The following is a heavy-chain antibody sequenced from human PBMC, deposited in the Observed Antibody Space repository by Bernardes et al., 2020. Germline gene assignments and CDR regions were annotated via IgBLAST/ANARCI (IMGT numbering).Heavy chain of an antibody. V-gene: IGHV1-18*01. J-gene: IGHJ6*03. CDR3: ARHKDDSWSGSSHMDV. Sequence: ASVKVSCKSRDHRFNTYVISWVRQARGRGLEWMGWISVSDEKTNLAQSFQDRLSMTTDSSTTTVYLELKSLTYDDTAVYYCARHKDDSWSGSSHMDVWGNGTTVTVS. CDR2: ISVSDEKT. D-gene: IGHD3-3*01. CDR1: DHRFNTYV.